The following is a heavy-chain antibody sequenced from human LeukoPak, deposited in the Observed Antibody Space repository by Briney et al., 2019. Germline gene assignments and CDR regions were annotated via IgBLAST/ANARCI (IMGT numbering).Heavy chain of an antibody. CDR2: IYYSGSA. V-gene: IGHV4-59*08. D-gene: IGHD3-10*01. Sequence: SETLSLTCTVSGGSISSYYWSWIRQPPGKGLEWIGYIYYSGSANYHPSLKSRVTISVDTSKNQFSLKLSSVTAADTAVYYCAGHREYYYGSGSYRWFDPWGQGTLVTVSS. CDR1: GGSISSYY. CDR3: AGHREYYYGSGSYRWFDP. J-gene: IGHJ5*02.